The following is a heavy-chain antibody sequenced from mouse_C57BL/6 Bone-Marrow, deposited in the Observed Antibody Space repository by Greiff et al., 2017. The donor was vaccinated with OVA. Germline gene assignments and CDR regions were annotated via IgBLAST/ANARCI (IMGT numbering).Heavy chain of an antibody. V-gene: IGHV5-15*01. CDR1: GFTFSDYG. J-gene: IGHJ3*01. Sequence: EVKLLESGGGLVQPGGSLKLSCAASGFTFSDYGMAWVRQAPRKGPEWVAFISNLAYSIYYADTVTGRFTISRENAENTLYLEMSSLRSEDTAMYYCARGNYPAWFAYWGQGTLVTVSA. D-gene: IGHD2-1*01. CDR3: ARGNYPAWFAY. CDR2: ISNLAYSI.